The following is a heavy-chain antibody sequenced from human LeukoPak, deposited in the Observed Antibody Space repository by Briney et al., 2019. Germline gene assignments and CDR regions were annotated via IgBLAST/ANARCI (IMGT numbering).Heavy chain of an antibody. CDR3: VGWGLSETYVISDY. V-gene: IGHV4-34*01. D-gene: IGHD3-10*01. CDR2: INHTGST. Sequence: SETLSLTCAMSGGSFSGYYWTWIRQPPGKGLEWIGEINHTGSTKYNPSLKSRVTISVDTSKNQFSLRLSSVTAADTAVYYCVGWGLSETYVISDYWGQGTLVTVSS. CDR1: GGSFSGYY. J-gene: IGHJ4*02.